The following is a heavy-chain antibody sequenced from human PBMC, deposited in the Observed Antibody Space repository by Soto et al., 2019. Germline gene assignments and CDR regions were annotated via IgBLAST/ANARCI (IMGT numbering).Heavy chain of an antibody. D-gene: IGHD3-22*01. Sequence: SETLSLTCTVPGGSISSYYWRWIRQPPGKGLEWIGYIYYSGSTNYNPSLKSRVTISVDTSNNQFSLKLSSVTAADTAVYYCARQEVYYYDSSGPNDNWFDPWGQGTLVTVSS. J-gene: IGHJ5*02. CDR3: ARQEVYYYDSSGPNDNWFDP. CDR1: GGSISSYY. V-gene: IGHV4-59*08. CDR2: IYYSGST.